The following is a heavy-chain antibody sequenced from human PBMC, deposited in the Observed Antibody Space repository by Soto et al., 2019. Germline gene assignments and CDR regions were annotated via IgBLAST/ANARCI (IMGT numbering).Heavy chain of an antibody. J-gene: IGHJ3*01. CDR3: AHAFGGTSWPNDAFDV. V-gene: IGHV2-5*02. CDR2: IYWDDDT. CDR1: GFSFSADGVG. D-gene: IGHD3-16*01. Sequence: QITLKESGPPLVKPTQTLTLTCIFSGFSFSADGVGVGWIRQPPGKALEWLALIYWDDDTRCRPSLKSRLTITKDSSKNQVVLTMTNMDPVDTATYYCAHAFGGTSWPNDAFDVWGQGTVVTVSS.